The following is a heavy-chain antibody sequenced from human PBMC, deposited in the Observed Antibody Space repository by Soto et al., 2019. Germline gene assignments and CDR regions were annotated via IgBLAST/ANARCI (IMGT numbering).Heavy chain of an antibody. V-gene: IGHV4-39*07. CDR2: IYYSGST. D-gene: IGHD3-22*01. CDR3: ARGATYYYDSSGYNWFDP. J-gene: IGHJ5*02. Sequence: SETLSLTCAVSGGSISSSSYYWGWIRQPPGKGLEWIGSIYYSGSTYYNPSLKSRVTISVDTSKNQFSLKLSSVTAADTAVYYCARGATYYYDSSGYNWFDPWGQGTLVTVSS. CDR1: GGSISSSSYY.